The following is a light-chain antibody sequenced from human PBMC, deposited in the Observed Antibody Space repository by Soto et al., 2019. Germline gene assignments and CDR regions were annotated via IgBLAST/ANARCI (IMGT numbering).Light chain of an antibody. CDR3: SSYTTNSPPVV. CDR1: SGDIGSCTY. V-gene: IGLV2-14*01. J-gene: IGLJ2*01. Sequence: QSVLTQPASVSGSPGQSITISCTGTSGDIGSCTYVSWYQQYPGKAPKLLISEVTNRPSGVSNRFSGSKSGNTASLTISGLQAEDEAHYYCSSYTTNSPPVVFGGGTKVTVL. CDR2: EVT.